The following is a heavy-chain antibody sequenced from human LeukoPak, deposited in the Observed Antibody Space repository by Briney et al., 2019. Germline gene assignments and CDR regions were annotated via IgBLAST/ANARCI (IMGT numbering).Heavy chain of an antibody. Sequence: SETLSLTCTVSGGSISSGDYYWSWIRQPPGKGLEWIGYIYYSGSTYYNPSLKSRVTISVVTSKNQFSLKLSSVTAADTAVYYCARSSDAGSLDYWGQGTLVTVSS. D-gene: IGHD3-10*01. V-gene: IGHV4-30-4*01. J-gene: IGHJ4*02. CDR1: GGSISSGDYY. CDR3: ARSSDAGSLDY. CDR2: IYYSGST.